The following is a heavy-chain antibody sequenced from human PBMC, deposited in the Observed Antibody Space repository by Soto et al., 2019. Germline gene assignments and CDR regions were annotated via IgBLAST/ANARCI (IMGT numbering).Heavy chain of an antibody. J-gene: IGHJ4*02. Sequence: GGSLRLSCAASGFTFSNHGIHWVRQAPGKGLEWVADISYDGNDKWYVDAVRGRFTISRDNSKNTVYLQMNSLRAEDTAVYYCAKGRASDCPGCTQDYWGQGTLVTVSS. CDR3: AKGRASDCPGCTQDY. V-gene: IGHV3-30*18. CDR2: ISYDGNDK. CDR1: GFTFSNHG. D-gene: IGHD2-21*02.